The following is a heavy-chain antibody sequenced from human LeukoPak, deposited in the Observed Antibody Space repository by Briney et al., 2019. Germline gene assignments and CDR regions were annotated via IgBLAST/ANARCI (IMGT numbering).Heavy chain of an antibody. CDR1: GGSFSGYY. V-gene: IGHV4-34*01. CDR2: INHSGST. Sequence: SETLSLTCAVYGGSFSGYYWSWIRQPPGKELEWIGEINHSGSTNYNPSLKSRVTISVDTSKNQFSLKLSSVTAADTAVYYCAREPYRATDYYYYGMDVWGQGTTVTVSS. D-gene: IGHD4-11*01. J-gene: IGHJ6*02. CDR3: AREPYRATDYYYYGMDV.